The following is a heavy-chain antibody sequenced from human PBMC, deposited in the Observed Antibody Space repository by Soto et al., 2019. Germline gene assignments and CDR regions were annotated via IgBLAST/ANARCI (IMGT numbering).Heavy chain of an antibody. V-gene: IGHV3-23*01. Sequence: EAQLLESGGGVVQPGGSLRLSCVASGFTFNYYDVSWVRRSPGKGLEWVSTISDTGGDTYYGDSVKGRFSISRDNSMSNVFLQMHSLTVDDTALYYCATSSERIIMSALGGLIPLGFDYWGHGILVTVAS. J-gene: IGHJ4*01. CDR1: GFTFNYYD. CDR3: ATSSERIIMSALGGLIPLGFDY. D-gene: IGHD3-16*02. CDR2: ISDTGGDT.